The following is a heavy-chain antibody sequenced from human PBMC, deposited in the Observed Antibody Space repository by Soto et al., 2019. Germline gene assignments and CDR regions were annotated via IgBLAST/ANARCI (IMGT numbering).Heavy chain of an antibody. CDR3: AKDRYLDHDSRGYLFDN. CDR1: GFTFNIYA. CDR2: ISRYGDFT. D-gene: IGHD3-22*01. J-gene: IGHJ4*02. Sequence: EVQLLESGGDLIQPGGSLRLPCAASGFTFNIYAMAWVRQAPGKGLEWVSAISRYGDFTYYADSVEGRFTISRDNSKNTLYLQMNSLRAEDTALYYCAKDRYLDHDSRGYLFDNWGQGTLVTVSS. V-gene: IGHV3-23*01.